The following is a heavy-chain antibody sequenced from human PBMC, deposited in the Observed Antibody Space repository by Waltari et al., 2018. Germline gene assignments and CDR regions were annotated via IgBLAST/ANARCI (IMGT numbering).Heavy chain of an antibody. CDR1: GGTFSSYA. CDR2: IIPIFGTA. D-gene: IGHD2-21*01. CDR3: ARDLGYCGGDCLPYFDY. J-gene: IGHJ4*02. V-gene: IGHV1-69*08. Sequence: QVQLVQSGAEVKKPGSSVKVSCKASGGTFSSYAISWVRQAPGQGLEWMGRIIPIFGTATYAQKCQGRVTITADKSTSTAYMELSSLRSEDTAVYYCARDLGYCGGDCLPYFDYWGQGTLVTVSS.